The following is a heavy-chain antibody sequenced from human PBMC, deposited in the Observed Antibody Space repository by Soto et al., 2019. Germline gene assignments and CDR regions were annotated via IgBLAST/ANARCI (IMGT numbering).Heavy chain of an antibody. CDR1: GFTFSSYG. J-gene: IGHJ6*02. V-gene: IGHV3-30*18. CDR2: ISYDGSNK. CDR3: AKVHCSSTSCYRNYYYYYGMDV. Sequence: LRLSCAASGFTFSSYGMHWVRQAPGKGLEWVAVISYDGSNKYYADSVKGRFTISRDNSKNTLYLQMNSLRAQDTAVYYCAKVHCSSTSCYRNYYYYYGMDVWGQGTTVTVSS. D-gene: IGHD2-2*01.